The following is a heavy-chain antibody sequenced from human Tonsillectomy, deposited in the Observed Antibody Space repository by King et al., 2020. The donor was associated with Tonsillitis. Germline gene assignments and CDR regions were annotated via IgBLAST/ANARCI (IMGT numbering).Heavy chain of an antibody. CDR2: IRYDGTNE. CDR1: GFTFSNYG. J-gene: IGHJ6*02. V-gene: IGHV3-30*02. Sequence: VQLVESGGGVVQPGGSLRLSCAASGFTFSNYGMNWVRQAPGKGLEWVAFIRYDGTNEYYADSVKGRFTISRDNSKNTLYLQMTSLRAEDTAVYYCDRADILTGYRPKYYYYGMDVWGQGTTVTVSS. D-gene: IGHD3-9*01. CDR3: DRADILTGYRPKYYYYGMDV.